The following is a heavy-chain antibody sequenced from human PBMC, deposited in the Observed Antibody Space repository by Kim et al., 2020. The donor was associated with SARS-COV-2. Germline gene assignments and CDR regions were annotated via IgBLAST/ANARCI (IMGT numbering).Heavy chain of an antibody. J-gene: IGHJ5*02. CDR1: GFTFSSYA. CDR2: INTSGGTT. V-gene: IGHV3-23*01. CDR3: AKLIWGARWFDP. Sequence: GGSLRLSCAASGFTFSSYAMSLARQAPGKGPEWASLINTSGGTTYYADSVKGRFTISRDNSKNILHLQMNSLRAEDTAVYYCAKLIWGARWFDPWGQGT. D-gene: IGHD3-16*01.